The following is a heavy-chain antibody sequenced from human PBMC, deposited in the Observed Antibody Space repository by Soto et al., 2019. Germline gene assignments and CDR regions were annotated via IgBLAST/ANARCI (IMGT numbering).Heavy chain of an antibody. CDR1: GASISSSSYY. V-gene: IGHV4-39*01. Sequence: QLQLQESGPGLVKPSETLSLTCTVSGASISSSSYYWGWIRQPPGKGLEWIGSIYYSGSTYYNPSLKSRVTISVDTSKNQCSLKLSSVTAADTAVYYCARTGSGYDAAYYYYGMDVWGQGTTVTVSS. D-gene: IGHD5-12*01. CDR2: IYYSGST. CDR3: ARTGSGYDAAYYYYGMDV. J-gene: IGHJ6*02.